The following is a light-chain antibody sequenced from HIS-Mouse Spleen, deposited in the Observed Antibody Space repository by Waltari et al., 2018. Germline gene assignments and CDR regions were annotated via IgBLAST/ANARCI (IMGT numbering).Light chain of an antibody. CDR1: SSNIGSNY. J-gene: IGLJ3*02. CDR3: AAWDDSLSGPV. CDR2: RNN. V-gene: IGLV1-47*01. Sequence: QSVLTQPPSASGTPGQRVTISCSGSSSNIGSNYVYWYQQLPGTAPKLLIYRNNTRPSGVPDRFSGSKYGTSASLAISGLRSDDEADYYCAAWDDSLSGPVFGGGTKLTVL.